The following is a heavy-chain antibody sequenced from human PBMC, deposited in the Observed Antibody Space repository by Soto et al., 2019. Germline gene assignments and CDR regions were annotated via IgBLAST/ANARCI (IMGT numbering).Heavy chain of an antibody. CDR3: ARVRYNGNYNSHYYMDV. Sequence: SQTLSLTCAISGDSVSSNSATWNWLRQSPSRGLEWLGRTYYKSKWYNDYAVSVKSRITINADTSRNQFSLQLNSVTPEDTAVYYCARVRYNGNYNSHYYMDVWGKGTTVTVSS. CDR1: GDSVSSNSAT. V-gene: IGHV6-1*01. J-gene: IGHJ6*03. CDR2: TYYKSKWYN. D-gene: IGHD1-7*01.